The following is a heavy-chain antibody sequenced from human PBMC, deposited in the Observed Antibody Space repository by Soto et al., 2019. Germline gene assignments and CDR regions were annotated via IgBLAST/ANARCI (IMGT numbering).Heavy chain of an antibody. CDR2: IKTKRDGGAR. V-gene: IGHV3-15*01. CDR1: GLTFTDAR. Sequence: GGSLRLSCAVSGLTFTDARMSWVRQAPGKGLEWVGRIKTKRDGGARDYAAPVKGRFTISRDDSKDMLYLQMTGLRTEDTGVYYCTHFYDFWSVWGQGTVVTVSS. D-gene: IGHD3-3*01. J-gene: IGHJ4*02. CDR3: THFYDFWSV.